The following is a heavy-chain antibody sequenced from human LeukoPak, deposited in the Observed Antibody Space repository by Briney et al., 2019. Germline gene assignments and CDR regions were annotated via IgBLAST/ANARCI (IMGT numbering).Heavy chain of an antibody. CDR3: ARGLQWEPYAFDY. Sequence: SETLSLTRTVSGGSISSSSYYWGWIRQPPGKGLEWIGSIFYSGSAYYSPSLKSRVTISVDTSRNQLSMKLSSVTAADTAVYYCARGLQWEPYAFDYWGQGTLVTVSS. CDR2: IFYSGSA. J-gene: IGHJ4*02. D-gene: IGHD1-26*01. V-gene: IGHV4-39*07. CDR1: GGSISSSSYY.